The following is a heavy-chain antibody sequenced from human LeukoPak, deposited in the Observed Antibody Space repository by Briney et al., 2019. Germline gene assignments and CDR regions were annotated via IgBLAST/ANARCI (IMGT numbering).Heavy chain of an antibody. J-gene: IGHJ3*02. CDR2: IRYDGSKK. Sequence: GGSLRLSCAASGFIFSSYGMDWVPQAPGKGLEWVAFIRYDGSKKYYADSAKGRFTISRDNSKNTVYLQMNSLRAEDTAVYYCAKDKGYAFDIWGQGTMATVSS. CDR3: AKDKGYAFDI. V-gene: IGHV3-30*02. CDR1: GFIFSSYG.